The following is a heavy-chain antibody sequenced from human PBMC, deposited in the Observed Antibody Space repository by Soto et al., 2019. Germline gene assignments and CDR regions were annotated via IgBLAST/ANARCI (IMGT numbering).Heavy chain of an antibody. CDR3: ASRYYYDSSGYGGPYYYGMDV. J-gene: IGHJ6*02. D-gene: IGHD3-22*01. V-gene: IGHV1-46*01. CDR1: GYTFATYY. CDR2: INPSSGGT. Sequence: GASVKVSCKASGYTFATYYIHWVRQAPGQGLEWMGMINPSSGGTNYAQKFQGRVTMTRDTSTSTVYMELSSLTSDDTAVFYCASRYYYDSSGYGGPYYYGMDVWGQGTTVTVSS.